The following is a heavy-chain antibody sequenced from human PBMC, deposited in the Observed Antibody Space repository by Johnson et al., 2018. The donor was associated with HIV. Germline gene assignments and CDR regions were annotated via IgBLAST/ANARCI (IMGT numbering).Heavy chain of an antibody. Sequence: VQLVESGGGVVQPGGSLRLSCAASGFTFSSYGMHWVRQAPGQALACVSYIRLRCITIYYAPSVPCRFPISRDNAKNSLYLQMNSLRAEDTAVYYCARDRLWFGESDAFDIWGQGTMVTVSS. V-gene: IGHV3-48*04. CDR2: IRLRCITI. J-gene: IGHJ3*02. D-gene: IGHD3-10*01. CDR1: GFTFSSYG. CDR3: ARDRLWFGESDAFDI.